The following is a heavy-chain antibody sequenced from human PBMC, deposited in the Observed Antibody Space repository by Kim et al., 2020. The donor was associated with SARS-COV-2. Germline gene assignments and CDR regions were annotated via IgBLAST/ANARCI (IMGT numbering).Heavy chain of an antibody. D-gene: IGHD4-17*01. CDR3: ARDHGDYAGDYYGMDV. V-gene: IGHV4-59*01. J-gene: IGHJ6*02. Sequence: SLKSRVTISVDTSKNQFSLKLSSVTAADTAVYDCARDHGDYAGDYYGMDVWGQGTTVTVSS.